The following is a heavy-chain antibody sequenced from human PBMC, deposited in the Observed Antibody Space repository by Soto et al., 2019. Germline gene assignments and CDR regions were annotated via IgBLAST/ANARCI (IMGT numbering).Heavy chain of an antibody. CDR1: GYTFTSYA. CDR2: INAGNGNT. Sequence: GASVKVSCKASGYTFTSYAMHWVRQAPGQRLEWMGWINAGNGNTKYSQKFQGRVTITRDTSASTAYMELSSLRSEDTAVYYCARALPSYYYYGMDVWGQGTTVTVSS. J-gene: IGHJ6*02. CDR3: ARALPSYYYYGMDV. V-gene: IGHV1-3*01.